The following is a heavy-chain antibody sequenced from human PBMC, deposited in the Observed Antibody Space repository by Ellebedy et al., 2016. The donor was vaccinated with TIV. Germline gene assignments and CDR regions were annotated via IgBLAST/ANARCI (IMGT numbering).Heavy chain of an antibody. CDR3: ARAGRPLDY. J-gene: IGHJ4*02. Sequence: GESLKISCAAWGFSFSNFWLSWVRQAPGKGLEWVSYISSTGSTIYYADSVKGRFTISRDNAENSLYLQMNSLRADDSAVYYCARAGRPLDYWGQGTLVTVSS. D-gene: IGHD3-10*01. CDR1: GFSFSNFW. V-gene: IGHV3-48*01. CDR2: ISSTGSTI.